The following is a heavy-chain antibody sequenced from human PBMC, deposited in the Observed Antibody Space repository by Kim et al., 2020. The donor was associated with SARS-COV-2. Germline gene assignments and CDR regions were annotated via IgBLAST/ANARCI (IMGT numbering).Heavy chain of an antibody. CDR2: ILGSGVST. Sequence: GGSLRLSCAASGFTFSSYVMSWVRQAPGKGLEWVSAILGSGVSTYYADSVKGRFTISRDNSKNTLFLQMNSLRTGDTALYYCARDMRHCSGTSCYEFDYWGQGTLVTVSS. CDR1: GFTFSSYV. V-gene: IGHV3-23*01. J-gene: IGHJ4*02. D-gene: IGHD2-2*01. CDR3: ARDMRHCSGTSCYEFDY.